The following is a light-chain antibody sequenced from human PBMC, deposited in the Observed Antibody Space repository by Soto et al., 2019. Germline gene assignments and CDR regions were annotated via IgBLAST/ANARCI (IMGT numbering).Light chain of an antibody. CDR3: QQYGSSPQT. CDR1: QRVSSTY. J-gene: IGKJ1*01. V-gene: IGKV3-20*01. Sequence: EIVLTQSPGTLSLSPGEGATLSCRASQRVSSTYLAWYQQKPGQAPRLPIYGASSRATGIPDRFTGSGSGTDFSLTISRLEPEDFAVYYCQQYGSSPQTFGQGTKVDIK. CDR2: GAS.